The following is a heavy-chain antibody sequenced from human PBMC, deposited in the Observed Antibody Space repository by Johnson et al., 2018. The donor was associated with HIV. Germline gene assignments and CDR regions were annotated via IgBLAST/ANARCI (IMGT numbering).Heavy chain of an antibody. CDR2: IRYDGSNK. V-gene: IGHV3-30*02. CDR3: AKSPGKDYGGNSGGFYI. J-gene: IGHJ3*02. Sequence: VVEWMAIIRYDGSNKYYGDSVKGRLTISRDNSKNTLYLQMNSLRAEDAAVYFCAKSPGKDYGGNSGGFYIWGQGTMVTVSS. D-gene: IGHD4-23*01.